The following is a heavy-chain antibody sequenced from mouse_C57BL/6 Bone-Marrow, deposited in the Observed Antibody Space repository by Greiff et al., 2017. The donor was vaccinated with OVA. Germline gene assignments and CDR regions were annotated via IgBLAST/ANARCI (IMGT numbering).Heavy chain of an antibody. V-gene: IGHV1-72*01. J-gene: IGHJ4*01. D-gene: IGHD1-1*01. Sequence: QVQLQQPGAELVKPGASVKLSCKASGYTFTSYWMHWVKQRPGRGLAWIGRIDPNRGGTKYNEQFKSKATLTVDKPSSTAYMQLSSLTSEDSAVYYCAMTTVVEGYAMDYWGQGTSVTVSS. CDR3: AMTTVVEGYAMDY. CDR2: IDPNRGGT. CDR1: GYTFTSYW.